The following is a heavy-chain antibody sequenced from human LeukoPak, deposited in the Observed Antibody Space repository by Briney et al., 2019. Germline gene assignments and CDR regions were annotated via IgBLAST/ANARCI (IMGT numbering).Heavy chain of an antibody. CDR1: GFTFSSYG. V-gene: IGHV3-30*03. CDR3: VRGTYYDILTGYYSYYGMDV. CDR2: ISYDGSNK. D-gene: IGHD3-9*01. Sequence: GGSLRLSCAASGFTFSSYGMHWVRQAPGKGLEWVAVISYDGSNKYYADSVKGRFTISRDNSKNTLYLQMNSLRAEDTAVYYCVRGTYYDILTGYYSYYGMDVWGQGATVTVSS. J-gene: IGHJ6*02.